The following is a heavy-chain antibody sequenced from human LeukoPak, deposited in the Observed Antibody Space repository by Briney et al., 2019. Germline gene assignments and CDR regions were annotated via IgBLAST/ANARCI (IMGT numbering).Heavy chain of an antibody. D-gene: IGHD2-8*01. CDR3: ARDKYGGTDY. V-gene: IGHV3-7*03. J-gene: IGHJ4*02. CDR2: IKGDGSEK. Sequence: TGGSLRLSCAASGFTFTTSWMSWVRQAPGKGLEWVANIKGDGSEKYYVDSVKGRLTISRDNAKNSLYLQMKSLRVEDTAVYYCARDKYGGTDYWGQGTLVTVSS. CDR1: GFTFTTSW.